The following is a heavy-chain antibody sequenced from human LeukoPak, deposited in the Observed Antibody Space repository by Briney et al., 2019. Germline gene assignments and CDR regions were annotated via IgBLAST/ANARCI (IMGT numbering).Heavy chain of an antibody. D-gene: IGHD5-24*01. CDR3: ARDPRDGYGHFDY. V-gene: IGHV3-66*02. CDR2: IYSDGDT. CDR1: GFTFSGNH. Sequence: GGPLRLSCGVSGFTFSGNHMNWLHQAPGKGLEGVSVIYSDGDTYYADSVKGRFTISRDSSRNTLSLQMNSLKPEDTAVYYCARDPRDGYGHFDYWGQGTLVTVSS. J-gene: IGHJ4*02.